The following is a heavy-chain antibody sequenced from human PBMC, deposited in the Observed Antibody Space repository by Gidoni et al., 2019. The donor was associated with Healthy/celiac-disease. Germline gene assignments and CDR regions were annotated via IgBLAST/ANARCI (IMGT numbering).Heavy chain of an antibody. CDR3: AKRRGTATGPP. D-gene: IGHD5-18*01. Sequence: EGQLLESGGGLVQPGGSLSISCAASEFPFSSYAMSWVRQAPGKGLEWVAAISGSGGSTYYADSVKGRFTISRDNSKNTLYLQMNSLRAEDTAVYYCAKRRGTATGPPWGQGTLVTVSS. V-gene: IGHV3-23*01. CDR2: ISGSGGST. J-gene: IGHJ5*02. CDR1: EFPFSSYA.